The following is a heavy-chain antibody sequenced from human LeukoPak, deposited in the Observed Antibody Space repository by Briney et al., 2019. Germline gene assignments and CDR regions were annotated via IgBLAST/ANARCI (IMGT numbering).Heavy chain of an antibody. CDR3: ARVVVPTNFDY. V-gene: IGHV4-59*01. J-gene: IGHJ4*02. D-gene: IGHD2-2*01. CDR1: GASISDYN. Sequence: SETLSLTCTVSGASISDYNLSWIRQPPGKGLEWIGYISYSGSTNYNPSLKSRVTISLDTSKNQFSLRLSSMTAADTAVYYCARVVVPTNFDYWGQGTLVSVSS. CDR2: ISYSGST.